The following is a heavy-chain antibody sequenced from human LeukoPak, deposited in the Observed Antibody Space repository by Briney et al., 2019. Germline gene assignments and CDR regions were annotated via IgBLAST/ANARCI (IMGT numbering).Heavy chain of an antibody. Sequence: SETLSLTCTVSGGSISSGRYYWSWIRQPAGKGLEWIGHVYTSGSTNYNPSFKSRVTISADTSKNQFSLKLTSVTAADTAVYYCARSQHLVGYYYYYMEVWGKGTTVTVSS. CDR3: ARSQHLVGYYYYYMEV. CDR2: VYTSGST. J-gene: IGHJ6*03. CDR1: GGSISSGRYY. V-gene: IGHV4-61*09. D-gene: IGHD6-6*01.